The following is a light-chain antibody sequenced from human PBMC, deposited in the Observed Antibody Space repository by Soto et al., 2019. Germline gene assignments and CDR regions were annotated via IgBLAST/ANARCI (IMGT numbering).Light chain of an antibody. CDR3: QHYSTWLWT. CDR2: GAS. Sequence: EIVMTQSPATLSVSPGERATLSCRASQSVDSKLAWYQQKAGQGPRLLIYGASSRATGIPARFSGSGSGTEFTLTISSLQSGDFAVYYCQHYSTWLWTFGQGTKVEIK. V-gene: IGKV3-15*01. CDR1: QSVDSK. J-gene: IGKJ1*01.